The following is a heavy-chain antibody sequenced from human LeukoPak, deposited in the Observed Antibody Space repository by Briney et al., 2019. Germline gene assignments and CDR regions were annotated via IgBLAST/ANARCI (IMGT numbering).Heavy chain of an antibody. Sequence: PGGSLRLSCAAAEFTFSSSWMTWVRQATGKGLEWVASINQDGGEIHYVDSVKGRFTISRDNAKNSLYLQMNSLTAEDTAVHYCVRAHHPGGWFDPWGQGTLVTVSS. D-gene: IGHD3-10*01. J-gene: IGHJ5*02. V-gene: IGHV3-7*04. CDR2: INQDGGEI. CDR1: EFTFSSSW. CDR3: VRAHHPGGWFDP.